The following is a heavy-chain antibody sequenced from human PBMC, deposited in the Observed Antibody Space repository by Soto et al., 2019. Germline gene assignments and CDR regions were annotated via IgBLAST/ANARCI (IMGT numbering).Heavy chain of an antibody. V-gene: IGHV3-66*01. CDR1: GFTVSSNY. Sequence: ESGGGLVQPGGSLRLSCAASGFTVSSNYMSWVRQAPGKGLEWVSVIYSGGSTYYADSVKGRFTISRDNSKNTLYLQMNSLRAEDTAVYYCTVYDSSGYYDYWGQGTLVTVSS. CDR2: IYSGGST. CDR3: TVYDSSGYYDY. D-gene: IGHD3-22*01. J-gene: IGHJ4*02.